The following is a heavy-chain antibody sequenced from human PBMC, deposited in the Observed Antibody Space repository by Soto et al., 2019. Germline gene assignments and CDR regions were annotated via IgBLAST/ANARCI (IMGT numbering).Heavy chain of an antibody. CDR3: ARDRDDYGSGNYYNRIDF. CDR1: GGIFSTYA. J-gene: IGHJ4*02. CDR2: IIPLFGTP. Sequence: QVQLVQSGAEVKKPGSSVKVSCKASGGIFSTYAISWLRQAPGQGLEWMGGIIPLFGTPNYAQMFQGRVTITADESTSTAYRELSRLRSEDTAVYYCARDRDDYGSGNYYNRIDFWGQGTLVTVSS. D-gene: IGHD3-10*01. V-gene: IGHV1-69*01.